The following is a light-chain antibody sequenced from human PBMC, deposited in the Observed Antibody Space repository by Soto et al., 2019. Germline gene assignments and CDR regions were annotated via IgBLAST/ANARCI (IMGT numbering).Light chain of an antibody. CDR2: DVS. CDR3: SSYTSSSTLV. V-gene: IGLV2-14*01. J-gene: IGLJ1*01. CDR1: SSDVGGYNY. Sequence: QSMVTQPASVSWSPGQSITISCPGTSSDVGGYNYVSWYQQHPGKAPKLMIYDVSNRPSGVSNRFSGSKSGNTASLTISGLQAEDEADYYCSSYTSSSTLVFGTGTKVTVL.